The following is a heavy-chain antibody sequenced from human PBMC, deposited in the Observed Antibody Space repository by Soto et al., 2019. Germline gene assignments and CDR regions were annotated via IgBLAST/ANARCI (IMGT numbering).Heavy chain of an antibody. CDR1: GFTFSSYA. CDR3: AKGRERLSSSFDS. V-gene: IGHV3-30-3*01. J-gene: IGHJ4*02. Sequence: PGGSLRLSCVASGFTFSSYAMHWVREAPGKGLEWVAVISYDGSDESYADSVKGRFTISRDRSKNMLYLQMSSLRPEDTAVYYCAKGRERLSSSFDSWGQGTLVTVSS. CDR2: ISYDGSDE. D-gene: IGHD6-13*01.